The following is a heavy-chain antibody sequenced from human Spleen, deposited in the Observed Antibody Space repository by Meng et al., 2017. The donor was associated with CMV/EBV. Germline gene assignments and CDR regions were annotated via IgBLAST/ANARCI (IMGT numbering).Heavy chain of an antibody. J-gene: IGHJ4*02. CDR3: ARDHYDSSGYYYPFDS. D-gene: IGHD3-22*01. V-gene: IGHV3-23*01. Sequence: GESLKISCAASGLTFNNYAMSWVRQAPGKGLEWVSGISGSGYDTFYEDSVKGRFTISRDNSKNTLYLQMNSLRAEDTAVYYCARDHYDSSGYYYPFDSWGQGTLVTVS. CDR2: ISGSGYDT. CDR1: GLTFNNYA.